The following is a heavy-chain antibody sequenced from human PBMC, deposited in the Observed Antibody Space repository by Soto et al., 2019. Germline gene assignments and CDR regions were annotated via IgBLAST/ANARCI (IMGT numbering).Heavy chain of an antibody. V-gene: IGHV4-61*01. Sequence: ETLSLTCTVSGGSVSSGSYYWSWIRQPPGKGLEWIGYIYYSGSTYYNPSLKSRVTISVDTSKNQFSLKLSSVTAADTAVYYCARRVAAAGVDPWGQGTLVTVS. CDR2: IYYSGST. D-gene: IGHD6-13*01. J-gene: IGHJ5*02. CDR1: GGSVSSGSYY. CDR3: ARRVAAAGVDP.